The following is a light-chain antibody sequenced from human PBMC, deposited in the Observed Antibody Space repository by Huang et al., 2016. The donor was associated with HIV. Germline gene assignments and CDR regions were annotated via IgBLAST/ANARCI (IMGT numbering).Light chain of an antibody. V-gene: IGKV3-15*01. CDR3: QQYNYWPYT. Sequence: VMTQSPDTLSLSPGERATLSCRASKSVSSKLTWYQQKPGQAPRLLIYYASTRATVIPARFSGSGSGTEFTLTISSLQSEDFAIYYCQQYNYWPYTFGQGTKQEIK. J-gene: IGKJ2*01. CDR1: KSVSSK. CDR2: YAS.